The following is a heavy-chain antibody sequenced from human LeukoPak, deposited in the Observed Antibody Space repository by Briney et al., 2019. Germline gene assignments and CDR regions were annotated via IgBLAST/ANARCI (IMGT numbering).Heavy chain of an antibody. CDR2: INAGNGNT. CDR1: GYTFTSYA. Sequence: ASVKVSCKASGYTFTSYAMHWVRQAPGQRLEWMGWINAGNGNTKYSQKFQGRVTITRDTSASTAYMELSSLRSEDTAVYYCARVSSGSYGSEVAFDYWGQGTLVTVSS. J-gene: IGHJ4*02. V-gene: IGHV1-3*01. D-gene: IGHD1-26*01. CDR3: ARVSSGSYGSEVAFDY.